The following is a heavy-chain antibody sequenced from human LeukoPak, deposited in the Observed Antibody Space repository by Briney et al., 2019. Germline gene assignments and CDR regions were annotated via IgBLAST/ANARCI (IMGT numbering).Heavy chain of an antibody. CDR2: MYYSGST. J-gene: IGHJ6*02. V-gene: IGHV4-39*01. Sequence: SETLSLTCTVSGGSISSSSYYWGWIRQPPGKGLEWIGSMYYSGSTYYNPSLKSRVTISEDTSKNQFSLNLSSVTAADTAVYYCASRAGDVWGQGTTVTVSS. D-gene: IGHD3-10*01. CDR1: GGSISSSSYY. CDR3: ASRAGDV.